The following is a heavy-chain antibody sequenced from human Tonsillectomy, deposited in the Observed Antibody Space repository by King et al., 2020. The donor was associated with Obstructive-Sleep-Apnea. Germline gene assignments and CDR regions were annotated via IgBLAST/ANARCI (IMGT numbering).Heavy chain of an antibody. D-gene: IGHD1-26*01. CDR3: ARDRGGAGPTTTDY. CDR1: GFTFRTSW. Sequence: VQLVESGGGLVQPGGSLRLSCAASGFTFRTSWMHWVRQAPGKGLVWVSRINSDGSSTYYADFVKGRFTISRDNAKNTLYLQMNSLRAEDTAVYYCARDRGGAGPTTTDYWGQGTLVTVSS. V-gene: IGHV3-74*01. CDR2: INSDGSST. J-gene: IGHJ4*02.